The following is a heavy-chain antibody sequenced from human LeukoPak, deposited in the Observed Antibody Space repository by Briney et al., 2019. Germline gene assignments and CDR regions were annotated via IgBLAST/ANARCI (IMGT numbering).Heavy chain of an antibody. CDR3: AKDRLFLYDSSGYYGY. J-gene: IGHJ4*02. CDR1: GFTFTSYA. CDR2: ITGSGGST. D-gene: IGHD3-22*01. Sequence: PGGSLRLSCAASGFTFTSYAMSWVRQAPGKGLEWVSAITGSGGSTYYADSVKGRFTISRDNSKNTLYLQVNSLRAEDTAVYYCAKDRLFLYDSSGYYGYWGQGTLVTVSS. V-gene: IGHV3-23*01.